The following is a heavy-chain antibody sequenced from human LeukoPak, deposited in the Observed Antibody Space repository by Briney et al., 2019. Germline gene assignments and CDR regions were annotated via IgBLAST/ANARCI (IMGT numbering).Heavy chain of an antibody. J-gene: IGHJ4*02. CDR1: GFTFSSYA. Sequence: GGSLRLSCAASGFTFSSYAMSWVRQAPGKGLEWVSAISGSGGSTYYADSVKGRFTISRDNAKNSLYLQMNSLRPEDTALYYCAKDMGSGSRGALGYWGQGTLVTVSS. CDR2: ISGSGGST. CDR3: AKDMGSGSRGALGY. D-gene: IGHD1-26*01. V-gene: IGHV3-23*01.